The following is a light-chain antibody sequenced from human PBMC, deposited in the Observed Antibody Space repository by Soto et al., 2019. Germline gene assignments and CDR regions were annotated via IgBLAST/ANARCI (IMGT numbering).Light chain of an antibody. CDR3: MQATQPYT. Sequence: DIAMTQTPLSSPVTLGQPASISCRSSQSLVHSDGNTYLSWLQQRPGQPPRLLVYMLSNRFYGVPAGVSGSGAGTEFTLKISRVEAEDVGVYYCMQATQPYTVGQGTKLEIK. V-gene: IGKV2-24*01. CDR1: QSLVHSDGNTY. CDR2: MLS. J-gene: IGKJ2*01.